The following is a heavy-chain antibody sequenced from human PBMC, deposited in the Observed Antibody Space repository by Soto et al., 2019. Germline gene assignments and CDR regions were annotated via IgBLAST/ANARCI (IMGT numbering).Heavy chain of an antibody. CDR1: GYTFTSYA. CDR3: ARELSSSSPYDY. J-gene: IGHJ4*02. CDR2: INAGNGNT. Sequence: ASVKVSCKASGYTFTSYAMHWVRQAPGQRLKWMGWINAGNGNTKYSQKFQGRVTITRDTSASTAYMELSSLRSEDTAVYYCARELSSSSPYDYWGQGTLVTVSS. V-gene: IGHV1-3*01. D-gene: IGHD6-13*01.